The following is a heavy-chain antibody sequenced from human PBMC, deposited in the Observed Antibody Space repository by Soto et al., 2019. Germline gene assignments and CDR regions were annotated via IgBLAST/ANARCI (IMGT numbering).Heavy chain of an antibody. Sequence: GGSLRLSCAASGFTFDDYAMHWVRQAPGKGLEWVSGISWNSGSIGYADSVKGRFTISRDNAKNSLYLQMNSLRAEDTALYYCAKDIFRLSGITIFGVVPDYWGQGTLVTVSS. D-gene: IGHD3-3*01. CDR2: ISWNSGSI. J-gene: IGHJ4*02. V-gene: IGHV3-9*01. CDR1: GFTFDDYA. CDR3: AKDIFRLSGITIFGVVPDY.